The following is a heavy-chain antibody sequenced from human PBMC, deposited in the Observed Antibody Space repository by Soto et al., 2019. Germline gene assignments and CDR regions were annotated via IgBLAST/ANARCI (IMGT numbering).Heavy chain of an antibody. V-gene: IGHV1-69*08. CDR3: ARDGIAAAGGWFDP. CDR2: IIPILGIA. D-gene: IGHD6-13*01. CDR1: GGTFSSYT. J-gene: IGHJ5*02. Sequence: QVQLVQSGAEVKKPGSSVKVSCKASGGTFSSYTISWVRQAPGQGLEWMGRIIPILGIANYAQKFQGRVTITADKSTSTAYMELSSLRSEDPAVYYCARDGIAAAGGWFDPWGQGTLVTVSS.